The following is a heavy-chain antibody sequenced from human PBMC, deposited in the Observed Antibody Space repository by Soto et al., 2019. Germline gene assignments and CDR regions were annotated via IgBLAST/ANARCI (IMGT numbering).Heavy chain of an antibody. CDR3: ATDYGSNWRL. CDR2: INAANGNT. J-gene: IGHJ4*02. Sequence: ASVKVSCKASGFVSTNYNFHWVRQAPGQSLEWMGRINAANGNTQYSQNFQGRVTFTSDASASTEFMELTNLRFEDKAMYYCATDYGSNWRLWGQGTLVTVSS. CDR1: GFVSTNYN. D-gene: IGHD3-10*01. V-gene: IGHV1-3*01.